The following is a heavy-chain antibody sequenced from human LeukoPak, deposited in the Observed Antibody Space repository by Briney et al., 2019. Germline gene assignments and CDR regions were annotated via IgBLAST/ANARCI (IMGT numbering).Heavy chain of an antibody. V-gene: IGHV4-30-2*01. J-gene: IGHJ5*02. CDR1: GGSISSGGYS. CDR2: IYHSGST. CDR3: ARAIWFGELDP. D-gene: IGHD3-10*01. Sequence: PSQTLSLTCAVSGGSISSGGYSWSWIRQPPGKGLEWIGYIYHSGSTYYNPSLKSRVTISVDRSKNQFSLKLSSVTAADTAVYYCARAIWFGELDPWGQGTLVTVSS.